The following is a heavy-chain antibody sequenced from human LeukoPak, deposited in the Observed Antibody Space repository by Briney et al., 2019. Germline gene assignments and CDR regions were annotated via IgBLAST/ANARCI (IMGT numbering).Heavy chain of an antibody. D-gene: IGHD6-19*01. CDR2: ISSSSSYI. CDR1: GFTFSSYS. Sequence: GGALRLSCAASGFTFSSYSMNWGRQAPGKGLEWVSSISSSSSYIYYADSVKGRFTISRDNAKNSLYLQMNSLRAEDTAVYYCARDIGATAVANPTYGDSLANWGQGTLVTVSS. V-gene: IGHV3-21*01. CDR3: ARDIGATAVANPTYGDSLAN. J-gene: IGHJ4*02.